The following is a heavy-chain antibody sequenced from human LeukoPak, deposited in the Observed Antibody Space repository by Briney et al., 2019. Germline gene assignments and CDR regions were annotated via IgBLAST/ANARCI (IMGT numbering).Heavy chain of an antibody. V-gene: IGHV4-59*08. J-gene: IGHJ6*03. Sequence: SETLSLTCAVSGGSTSNNYWTWIRQPPGKGLEWIGHISYSGSTYYNPSLKSRVTISVDTSKDQFSLKLSSVTAAGTAVYYCARAYCGGDCYSEGYYYYYMDVWGKGTTVTVSS. D-gene: IGHD2-21*02. CDR2: ISYSGST. CDR3: ARAYCGGDCYSEGYYYYYMDV. CDR1: GGSTSNNY.